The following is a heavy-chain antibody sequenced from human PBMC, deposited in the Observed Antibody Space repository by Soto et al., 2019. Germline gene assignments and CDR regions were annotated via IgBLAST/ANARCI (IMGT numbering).Heavy chain of an antibody. D-gene: IGHD2-8*02. CDR3: ARDSTNTWWGSWY. J-gene: IGHJ4*02. CDR1: GYTFTTNS. V-gene: IGHV1-3*04. Sequence: QVQLVQSGAEVKMPGASVRVSCKASGYTFTTNSMHWVRQAPGKRPEWRGWINTDNGNTNYSKEFQDRVTITKDTSAGTAYMELSSLRSEDTAIYYCARDSTNTWWGSWYWGPGTLVTVSS. CDR2: INTDNGNT.